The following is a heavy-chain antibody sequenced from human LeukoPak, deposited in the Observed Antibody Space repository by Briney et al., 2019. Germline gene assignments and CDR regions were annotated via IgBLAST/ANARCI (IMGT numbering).Heavy chain of an antibody. CDR1: GGSISSSSYY. CDR3: ARQRYYDSSGYYFPAVSYGMDV. V-gene: IGHV4-39*01. Sequence: PSETLSLTCTVSGGSISSSSYYWGWIRQPPGKGLEWIGSIYYSGRTYYNPSLKSRVTISVDTSKNQFSLKLSSVTAADTAVYYCARQRYYDSSGYYFPAVSYGMDVWGQGTTVTVSS. CDR2: IYYSGRT. D-gene: IGHD3-22*01. J-gene: IGHJ6*02.